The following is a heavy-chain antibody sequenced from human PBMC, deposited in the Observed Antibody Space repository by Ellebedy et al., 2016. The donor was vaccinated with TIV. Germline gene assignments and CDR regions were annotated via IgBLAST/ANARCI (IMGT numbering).Heavy chain of an antibody. Sequence: PGGSLRLSCAASGFTFSSYWMHWVRQAPGKGLVWVSRINSDGSSTSYADSVKGRFTISRDNAKNTLYLQMNSLRAEDTAVYYCARAPLYCIAAAGQCVLDYWGQGTLVTVSS. D-gene: IGHD6-13*01. J-gene: IGHJ4*02. CDR1: GFTFSSYW. CDR2: INSDGSST. CDR3: ARAPLYCIAAAGQCVLDY. V-gene: IGHV3-74*01.